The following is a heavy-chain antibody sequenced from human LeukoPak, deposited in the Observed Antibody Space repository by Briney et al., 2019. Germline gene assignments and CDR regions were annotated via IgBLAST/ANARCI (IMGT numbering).Heavy chain of an antibody. CDR3: VRELGSGGKFDY. D-gene: IGHD2-15*01. J-gene: IGHJ4*02. V-gene: IGHV6-1*01. Sequence: SQTLSLTCAISGDSFSTNTAAWNWIRQSPSRGLEWLGRTYYRSKWYNDYAVSVKSRITINPDTSKNQFSLQLNSVTPEDTAVYYCVRELGSGGKFDYWGQGTLVTVSS. CDR1: GDSFSTNTAA. CDR2: TYYRSKWYN.